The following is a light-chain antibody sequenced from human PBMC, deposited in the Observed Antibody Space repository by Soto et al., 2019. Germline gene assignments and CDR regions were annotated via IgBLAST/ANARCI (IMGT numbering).Light chain of an antibody. Sequence: EIVLTQSPATLSLSPGERATLSCRASQSVSTYLAWYQHKPGQAPRLLIYDASNRATGIPARFSGSGSGTDFTLAISSLEPADLAVYYCQQRSNWPPLYSFGQGTKVDIK. CDR3: QQRSNWPPLYS. CDR2: DAS. CDR1: QSVSTY. J-gene: IGKJ2*01. V-gene: IGKV3-11*01.